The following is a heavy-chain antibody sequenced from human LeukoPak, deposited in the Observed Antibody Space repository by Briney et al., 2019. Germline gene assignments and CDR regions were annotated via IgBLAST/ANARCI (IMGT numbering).Heavy chain of an antibody. CDR1: GFTVSSNY. V-gene: IGHV3-66*01. Sequence: GGSLRLSCAASGFTVSSNYMSWVRQAPGKGLEWVSVIYSGGSTYYADSVKGRFAISRDNSKNTLYLQMNSLRAEDTAVYYCASSSGYYTHGYYWSQGTLVTVSS. D-gene: IGHD3-22*01. CDR2: IYSGGST. J-gene: IGHJ4*02. CDR3: ASSSGYYTHGYY.